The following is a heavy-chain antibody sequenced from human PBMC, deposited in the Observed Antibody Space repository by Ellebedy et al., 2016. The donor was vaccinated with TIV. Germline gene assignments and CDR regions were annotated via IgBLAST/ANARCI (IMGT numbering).Heavy chain of an antibody. V-gene: IGHV3-9*01. CDR1: GFTFDDYA. D-gene: IGHD3-16*01. CDR2: ISWNSGSI. J-gene: IGHJ6*02. Sequence: SLKISXAASGFTFDDYAMHWVRQAPGKGLEWVSGISWNSGSIGYADSVKGRFTISRDNAKNSLYLQMNSLRAEDTALYYCAKGSRWGSYFRYYYYGMDVWGQGTTVTVSS. CDR3: AKGSRWGSYFRYYYYGMDV.